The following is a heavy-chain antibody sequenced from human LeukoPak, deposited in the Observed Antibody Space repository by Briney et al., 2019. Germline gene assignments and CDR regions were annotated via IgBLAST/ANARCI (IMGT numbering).Heavy chain of an antibody. CDR1: GFTFTSYW. V-gene: IGHV3-74*01. D-gene: IGHD5-18*01. CDR2: VDHGGSGT. J-gene: IGHJ4*02. CDR3: ATDSGGYTYGSEPFGY. Sequence: SGGSLTLPCATSGFTFTSYWMHWVRQVAGKGLVWLARVDHGGSGTNYADSVKGRFTISRDNAKNSLYLKINSLRAEDTADYYCATDSGGYTYGSEPFGYWGQGTLVIVSP.